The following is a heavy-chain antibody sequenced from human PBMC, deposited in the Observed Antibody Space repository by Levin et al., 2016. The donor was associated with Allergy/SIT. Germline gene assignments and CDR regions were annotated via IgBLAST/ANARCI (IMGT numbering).Heavy chain of an antibody. Sequence: SETLSLTCAVYGGSFSGYYWSWIRQPPGKGLEWIGEINHSGSTNYNPSLKSRVTISVDTSRTQLSLKLSSVTAADTAVYYCARLYVIFGVVPSLHNWFDPWGQGTLVTVSS. CDR2: INHSGST. D-gene: IGHD3-3*01. J-gene: IGHJ5*02. CDR3: ARLYVIFGVVPSLHNWFDP. CDR1: GGSFSGYY. V-gene: IGHV4-34*01.